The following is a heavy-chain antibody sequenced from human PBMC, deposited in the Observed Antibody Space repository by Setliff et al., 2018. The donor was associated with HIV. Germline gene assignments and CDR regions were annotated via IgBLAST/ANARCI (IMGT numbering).Heavy chain of an antibody. V-gene: IGHV7-4-1*02. D-gene: IGHD3-16*01. CDR3: ARGGADYGMDV. CDR2: INTYTGNP. Sequence: VASVKVSCKASGYTFTSYGMNWVRQAPGQGLEWMGWINTYTGNPTYAQDFTGRFVFSLDTSVSTAYLQISGLKTEDTAVYYCARGGADYGMDVWGQGTTVTVSS. J-gene: IGHJ6*02. CDR1: GYTFTSYG.